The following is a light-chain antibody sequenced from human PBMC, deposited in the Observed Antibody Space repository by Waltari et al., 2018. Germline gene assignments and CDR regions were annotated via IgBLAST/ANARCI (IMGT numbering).Light chain of an antibody. CDR2: LTS. CDR3: QRANSFPFT. Sequence: DIQMTQSPSSVSASIGDRVTITCRASQSIGTWLDWYQQKPGRAPKLLIHLTSNLQSGVPSRFSGSGSGTEFTLTISSLQSEDFATYYCQRANSFPFTFGPGTKVEIK. J-gene: IGKJ3*01. V-gene: IGKV1-12*01. CDR1: QSIGTW.